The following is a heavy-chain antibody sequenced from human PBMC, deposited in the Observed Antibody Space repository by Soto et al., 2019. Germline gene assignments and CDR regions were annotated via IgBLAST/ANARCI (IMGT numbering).Heavy chain of an antibody. V-gene: IGHV3-66*01. D-gene: IGHD3-10*01. CDR3: ARESPTGPYYYGSGDIYYFDY. CDR2: IYSGGST. CDR1: GFTVSSNY. Sequence: EVQLVESGGGLVQPGGSPRLSCAASGFTVSSNYMSWVRQAPGKGLEWVSVIYSGGSTYYADSVKGRFTISRDNSKNTLYLQMNSLRAEDTAVYYCARESPTGPYYYGSGDIYYFDYWGQGTLVTVSS. J-gene: IGHJ4*02.